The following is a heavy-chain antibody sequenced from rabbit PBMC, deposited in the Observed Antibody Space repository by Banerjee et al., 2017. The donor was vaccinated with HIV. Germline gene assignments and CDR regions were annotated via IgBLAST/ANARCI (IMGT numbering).Heavy chain of an antibody. CDR3: ARALNIDGYPGYSNL. J-gene: IGHJ4*01. Sequence: QEQLEESGGDLVKPGASLTLTCTASGFSFSSNHYMCWVRQAPGKGLEWIACIYTGVSSDTYYATWAKGRFTISKTSSTTVTLQMTSLTAADTATYFCARALNIDGYPGYSNLWGPGTLVTVS. V-gene: IGHV1S45*01. D-gene: IGHD7-1*01. CDR2: IYTGVSSDT. CDR1: GFSFSSNHY.